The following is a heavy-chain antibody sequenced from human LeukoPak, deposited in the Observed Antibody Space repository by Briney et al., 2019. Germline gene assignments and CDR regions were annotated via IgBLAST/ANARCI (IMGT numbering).Heavy chain of an antibody. CDR2: IYSGGST. V-gene: IGHV3-66*01. CDR1: GFTVSSNY. CDR3: AREEMTYYYDSSDLEDDY. D-gene: IGHD3-22*01. Sequence: GGSLRLSCAASGFTVSSNYMSWVRRAPGKGLEWVSVIYSGGSTYYADSVKGRFTISRDNSKNTLYLQMNSLRAEDTAVYYCAREEMTYYYDSSDLEDDYWGQGTLVTVSS. J-gene: IGHJ4*02.